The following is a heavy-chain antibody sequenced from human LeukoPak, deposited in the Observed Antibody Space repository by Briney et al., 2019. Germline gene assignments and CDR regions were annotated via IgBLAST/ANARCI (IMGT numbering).Heavy chain of an antibody. V-gene: IGHV3-7*01. CDR2: IKQDGSEK. D-gene: IGHD2-2*01. CDR1: GFTFSSYW. J-gene: IGHJ4*02. Sequence: GGSLRLSCAASGFTFSSYWMSWVRQAPGKGLEWVANIKQDGSEKYYVDSVKGRFTISRDNAKNSLYLQMNSLRAEDTAVYYCARVVSTSAGRGAFWYWGQGTLVTVSS. CDR3: ARVVSTSAGRGAFWY.